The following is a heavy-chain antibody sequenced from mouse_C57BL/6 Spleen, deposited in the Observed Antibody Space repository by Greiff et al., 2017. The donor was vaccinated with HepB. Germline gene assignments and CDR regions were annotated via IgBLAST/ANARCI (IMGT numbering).Heavy chain of an antibody. CDR1: GYTFTSYW. J-gene: IGHJ1*03. V-gene: IGHV1-69*01. CDR3: ARGALTGDWYFDV. Sequence: QVQLQQPGAELVMPGASVKLSCKASGYTFTSYWMHWVKQRPGQGLEWIGEIDPSDSYTNYNQKFKGKSTLTVDKSSSTAYMQLSSLTSEDAAVYYCARGALTGDWYFDVWGTGTTVTVSS. D-gene: IGHD3-1*01. CDR2: IDPSDSYT.